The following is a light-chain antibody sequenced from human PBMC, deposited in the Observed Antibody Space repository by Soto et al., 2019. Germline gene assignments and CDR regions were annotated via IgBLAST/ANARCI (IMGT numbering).Light chain of an antibody. CDR2: GAS. J-gene: IGKJ1*01. V-gene: IGKV3-15*01. Sequence: GYRYTLSCMTSQSVSNNYLAWYQQKPGQAPRLLIYGASSRVTGFPARFCCSGSETEFAISISFRQSYCTALSLSQDYSIYPRTFSPGTKVDIK. CDR3: QDYSIYPRT. CDR1: QSVSNN.